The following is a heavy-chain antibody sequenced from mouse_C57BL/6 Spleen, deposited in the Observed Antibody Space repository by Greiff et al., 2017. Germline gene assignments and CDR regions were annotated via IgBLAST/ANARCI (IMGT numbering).Heavy chain of an antibody. V-gene: IGHV1-82*01. Sequence: QVQLQQSGPELVKPGASVKISCKASGYAFSSSWMNWVKQRPGKGLEWIGRIYPGAGDTNYNGKFKGKATLTADKSSSTAYMQLSSLTSEHSAVYFCARENGFDGNYDYWGQGTTLTVSS. CDR2: IYPGAGDT. CDR3: ARENGFDGNYDY. J-gene: IGHJ2*01. CDR1: GYAFSSSW. D-gene: IGHD2-1*01.